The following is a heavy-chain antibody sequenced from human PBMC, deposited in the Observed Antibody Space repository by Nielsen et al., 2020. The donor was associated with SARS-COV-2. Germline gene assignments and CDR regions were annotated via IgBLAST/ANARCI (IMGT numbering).Heavy chain of an antibody. CDR2: IDTAGNT. CDR3: AAIASGTYYRHFDY. D-gene: IGHD3-10*01. J-gene: IGHJ4*02. Sequence: GGSLRLSCAASGFAFSTYDIHWVRQTTGKSLEWVSAIDTAGNTYYPDSVRGRFTISRENARNSVYLQVNSLRAGDTAVYYCAAIASGTYYRHFDYWGQGTLVTVSS. V-gene: IGHV3-13*04. CDR1: GFAFSTYD.